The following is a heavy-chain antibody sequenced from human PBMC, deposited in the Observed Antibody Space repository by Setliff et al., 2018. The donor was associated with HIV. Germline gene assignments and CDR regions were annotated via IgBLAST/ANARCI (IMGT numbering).Heavy chain of an antibody. D-gene: IGHD4-4*01. CDR2: ITADGGGT. CDR1: GFTFSSHW. J-gene: IGHJ3*02. V-gene: IGHV3-74*01. CDR3: TRVVGGNLYPSAFDI. Sequence: GGSLRLSCAASGFTFSSHWMHWVRQAPGKGLVWVSRITADGGGTNYADSVKGRFTISRDNAKNTVYLQMNSLGAEDTAVYYCTRVVGGNLYPSAFDIWAQGTMVTVSS.